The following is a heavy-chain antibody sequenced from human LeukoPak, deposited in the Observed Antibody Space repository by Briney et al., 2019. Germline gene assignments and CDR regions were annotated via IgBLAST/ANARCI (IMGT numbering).Heavy chain of an antibody. J-gene: IGHJ6*02. V-gene: IGHV3-7*01. CDR3: ARTNAEYYDFWSGYQHYYYYGMDV. CDR2: IKQDGSEQ. CDR1: GFTFSHYW. D-gene: IGHD3-3*01. Sequence: GGSLRLSCAASGFTFSHYWMTWVRQAPGKGLEWVANIKQDGSEQYYVGSVKGRFTISRGNAKNSLYLQMNSLRAEDTAVYYCARTNAEYYDFWSGYQHYYYYGMDVWGQGTTVTVSS.